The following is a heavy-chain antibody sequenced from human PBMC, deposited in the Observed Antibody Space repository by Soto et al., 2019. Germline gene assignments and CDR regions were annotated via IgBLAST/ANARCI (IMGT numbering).Heavy chain of an antibody. CDR3: AKELGYSGYDC. J-gene: IGHJ4*02. V-gene: IGHV3-23*01. CDR2: ISGSGGST. Sequence: EVQLLESGGGLVQPGGSLRLSCAASGFTFSSYAMSWVRQAPGKGLEWVSAISGSGGSTYYADSVKARFTIPTGNSKNTLYLQMNSLRAEDTAVYYCAKELGYSGYDCGGQGTLVTVSS. D-gene: IGHD5-12*01. CDR1: GFTFSSYA.